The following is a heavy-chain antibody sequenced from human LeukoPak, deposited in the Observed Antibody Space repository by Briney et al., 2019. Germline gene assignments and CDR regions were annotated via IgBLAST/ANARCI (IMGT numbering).Heavy chain of an antibody. CDR3: ARGPLYCGGDCSTEEYFQH. D-gene: IGHD2-21*02. CDR2: INHSGST. Sequence: PSETLSLTCAVYGGSFSGYYWGWIRQPPGKGLEWIGEINHSGSTNYNPSLKSRVTISVDTSKNQFSLKLSSVTAADTAVYYCARGPLYCGGDCSTEEYFQHWGQGTLVTVSS. V-gene: IGHV4-34*01. CDR1: GGSFSGYY. J-gene: IGHJ1*01.